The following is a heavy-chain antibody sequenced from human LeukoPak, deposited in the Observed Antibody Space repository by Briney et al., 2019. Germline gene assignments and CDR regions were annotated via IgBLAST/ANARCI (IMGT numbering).Heavy chain of an antibody. Sequence: SETLSLTCTVSGGSISSYYWSWIRQPPGKGLEWIGYIYYSGSTNYHPSLKSRVTISVDTSKNQFSLKLSSVTAADTAVYYCARVGYSGSYRDWYFDLWGRGTLVTVSS. J-gene: IGHJ2*01. CDR3: ARVGYSGSYRDWYFDL. CDR2: IYYSGST. D-gene: IGHD1-26*01. V-gene: IGHV4-59*08. CDR1: GGSISSYY.